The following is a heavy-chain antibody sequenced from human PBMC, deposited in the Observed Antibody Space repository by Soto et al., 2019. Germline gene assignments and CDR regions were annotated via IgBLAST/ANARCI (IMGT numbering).Heavy chain of an antibody. V-gene: IGHV3-74*01. D-gene: IGHD6-25*01. Sequence: GSLRLSCAASGFTFSTSWMHWVRQVPGKGLVWVSRINEDGSFTSYADSVKGRFTISRDDAKNTLYLQMNSLRAEDTAVYYCAVGDAAARIGGDWGHGTLVTVSS. CDR3: AVGDAAARIGGD. CDR1: GFTFSTSW. CDR2: INEDGSFT. J-gene: IGHJ4*01.